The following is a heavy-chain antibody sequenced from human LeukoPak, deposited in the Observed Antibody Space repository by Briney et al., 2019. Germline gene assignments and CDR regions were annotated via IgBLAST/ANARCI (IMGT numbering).Heavy chain of an antibody. Sequence: GGSLRLSCAASGFTFSSYGMHWVRQAPGKGLEWVAVISYDGSNKYYADSVKGRFTISRDNSKNTLYLQMNSLRAVDTAVYYCATLGVPSTGSFDYWGQGTLVTVSS. D-gene: IGHD3-9*01. CDR1: GFTFSSYG. V-gene: IGHV3-30*03. CDR3: ATLGVPSTGSFDY. CDR2: ISYDGSNK. J-gene: IGHJ4*02.